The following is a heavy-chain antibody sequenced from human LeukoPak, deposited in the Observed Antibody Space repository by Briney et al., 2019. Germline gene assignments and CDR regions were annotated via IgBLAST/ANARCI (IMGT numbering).Heavy chain of an antibody. CDR3: ARDRMDV. V-gene: IGHV3-9*01. Sequence: GMSLRLSCEASGFTFDDYAMHWVRQAPGKGLEWVSGISWNSGIIVYADSVKGRFTISRDNAKNSLYLQMNSLRAEDTAVYYCARDRMDVWGKGTTVTVSS. CDR1: GFTFDDYA. CDR2: ISWNSGII. J-gene: IGHJ6*04.